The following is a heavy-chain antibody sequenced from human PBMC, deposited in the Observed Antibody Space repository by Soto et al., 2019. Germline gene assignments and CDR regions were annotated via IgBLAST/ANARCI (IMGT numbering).Heavy chain of an antibody. CDR3: ARATDNSGWYGVLAFDI. J-gene: IGHJ3*02. V-gene: IGHV4-4*02. CDR1: SGSISSSNW. Sequence: QVQLQESGPGLVKPSGTLSLTCAVSSGSISSSNWWSWVRQPPGKGLEWIGEIYHSGSTNYNPSLKSRVTISVDKSKNQFSLKLSSVTAADTAVYYCARATDNSGWYGVLAFDIWGQGTMVTVSS. D-gene: IGHD6-19*01. CDR2: IYHSGST.